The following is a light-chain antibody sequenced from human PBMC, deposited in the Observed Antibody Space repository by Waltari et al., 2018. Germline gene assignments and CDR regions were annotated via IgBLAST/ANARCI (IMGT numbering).Light chain of an antibody. CDR2: AGS. Sequence: QSALTQPASVSGSPGQSITISCPGTSSDVGSYNLVSWYQQHPGKAPTLMSYAGSKRPAGVANRFSGCKSGNTASRRISGLQAEDEADYYGCSYAGSHVVFGGGTKLTVL. V-gene: IGLV2-23*01. CDR3: CSYAGSHVV. J-gene: IGLJ2*01. CDR1: SSDVGSYNL.